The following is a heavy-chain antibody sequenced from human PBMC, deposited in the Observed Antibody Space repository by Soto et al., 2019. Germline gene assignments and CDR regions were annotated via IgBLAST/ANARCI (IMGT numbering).Heavy chain of an antibody. D-gene: IGHD6-6*01. CDR1: GGSISSGDYY. CDR3: ARERCSSSWDYYYYGMDV. V-gene: IGHV4-30-4*01. J-gene: IGHJ6*02. CDR2: IYYSGST. Sequence: SETLSLTCTVSGGSISSGDYYWSWIRQPPGKGLEWIGYIYYSGSTYYNPSLKSRVTISVDTSKNQFSLKLSSVTAADTAVYYCARERCSSSWDYYYYGMDVWGQGTTVTVSS.